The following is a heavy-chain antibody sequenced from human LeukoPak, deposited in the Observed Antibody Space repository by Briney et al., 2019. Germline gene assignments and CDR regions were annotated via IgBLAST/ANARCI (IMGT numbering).Heavy chain of an antibody. J-gene: IGHJ4*02. CDR3: AKDTGGYSLYYFDY. Sequence: GGSLRLSCAASGFTFSDFAMNWVRQAPGKGLEWISYISGRSSIIHYADSVKGRFTISRDNAKNSLSLQMNSLRDEDTAVYYCAKDTGGYSLYYFDYWGQGTLVTVSS. D-gene: IGHD5-18*01. CDR2: ISGRSSII. V-gene: IGHV3-48*02. CDR1: GFTFSDFA.